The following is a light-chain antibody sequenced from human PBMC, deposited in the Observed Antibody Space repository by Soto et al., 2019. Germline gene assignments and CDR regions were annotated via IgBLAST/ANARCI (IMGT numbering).Light chain of an antibody. Sequence: EIVLTQSPATLSLSPGERATLSCRASQSVSSYLAWYQQKPGQAPRLLIYDASNRATGIPPRFSGSGSGTDFTLTISSLVPEDFAVYYCQQRSNWLTFGGGTKVEIK. CDR1: QSVSSY. CDR2: DAS. CDR3: QQRSNWLT. V-gene: IGKV3-11*01. J-gene: IGKJ4*01.